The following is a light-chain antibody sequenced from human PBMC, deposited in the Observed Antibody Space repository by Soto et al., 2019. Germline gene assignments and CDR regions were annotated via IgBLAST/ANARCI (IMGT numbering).Light chain of an antibody. CDR1: QGVSSY. CDR2: AAS. V-gene: IGKV1-9*01. CDR3: QQLNSYPT. Sequence: GDRHTITCRASQGVSSYLAWYQQKPGKAPKLLIYAASTLQSGVPSRFGGSGSGTEFTLTISSLQPEDSASYYCQQLNSYPTFGQGTRLEIK. J-gene: IGKJ5*01.